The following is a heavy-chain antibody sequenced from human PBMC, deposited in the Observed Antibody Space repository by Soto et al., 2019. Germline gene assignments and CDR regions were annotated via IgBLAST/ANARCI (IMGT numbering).Heavy chain of an antibody. CDR3: ARDSFWSGYSFDY. Sequence: QVQLVESGGGEVQPGRSLRLSCAASGFTFSTYGMHWVRQAPGKGLEWVAVMWSDGSKKYYADSVKGRFSISRDNSKNTLYLQMNSLRAEDTAVYYCARDSFWSGYSFDYWGQGTLVTVSS. J-gene: IGHJ4*02. CDR1: GFTFSTYG. CDR2: MWSDGSKK. V-gene: IGHV3-33*01. D-gene: IGHD3-3*01.